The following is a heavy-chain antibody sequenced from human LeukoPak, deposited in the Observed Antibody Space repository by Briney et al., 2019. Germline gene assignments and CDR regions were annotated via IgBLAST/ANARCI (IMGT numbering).Heavy chain of an antibody. CDR1: GGTFSSYA. J-gene: IGHJ4*02. V-gene: IGHV1-69*13. CDR2: IIPIFGTA. D-gene: IGHD4-17*01. CDR3: ARGYGAIPFDYS. Sequence: AASVTVSCKASGGTFSSYAISWVRQAPGQGLEWMGGIIPIFGTANYAQKFQGRVTITADESTSTAYMELSSLRSEDTAVCYCARGYGAIPFDYSWGQGTLVTVSS.